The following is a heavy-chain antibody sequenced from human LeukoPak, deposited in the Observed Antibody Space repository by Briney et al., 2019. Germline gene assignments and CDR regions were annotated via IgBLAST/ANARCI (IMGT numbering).Heavy chain of an antibody. D-gene: IGHD6-13*01. CDR1: GGSFSGYY. CDR3: ARGRYSLRGYSSSWYEG. CDR2: INHSGST. Sequence: PSETLSLTCADYGGSFSGYYWSWIRQPPGKGLEWIGEINHSGSTNYNPSLKSRVTISVDTSKNQFSLKLSSVTAADTAVYYCARGRYSLRGYSSSWYEGWGQGTLVTVSS. V-gene: IGHV4-34*01. J-gene: IGHJ4*02.